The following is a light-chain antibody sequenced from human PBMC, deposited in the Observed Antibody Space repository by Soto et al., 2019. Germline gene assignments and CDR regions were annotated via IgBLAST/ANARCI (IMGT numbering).Light chain of an antibody. CDR2: GAS. V-gene: IGKV3-20*01. CDR3: RQYGSSPLFS. J-gene: IGKJ3*01. Sequence: EIVLTQYPGTLSLSPGERATLSCRASQSVSSSYLAWYQQKPGQAPRLLIYGASSRSTGIPDRFSGSGSGTDFTLTISRLEPEDVAVYYCRQYGSSPLFSFGAGTKVDIK. CDR1: QSVSSSY.